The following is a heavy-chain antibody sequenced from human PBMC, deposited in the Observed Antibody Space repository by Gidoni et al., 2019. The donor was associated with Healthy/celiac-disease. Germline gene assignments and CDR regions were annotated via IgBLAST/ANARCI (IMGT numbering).Heavy chain of an antibody. CDR1: GGSISSSSYY. V-gene: IGHV4-39*07. CDR2: LYYSGST. CDR3: AELYDDAFDI. J-gene: IGHJ3*02. Sequence: QLQLQESGPGLVKHSETLSLTGTVSGGSISSSSYYWGWIRQPPGKGLEWIGSLYYSGSTYYNPSLKSRVTISVDTSKNQFSLKLSSVTAADTAVYYCAELYDDAFDIWGQGTMVTVSS. D-gene: IGHD3-10*01.